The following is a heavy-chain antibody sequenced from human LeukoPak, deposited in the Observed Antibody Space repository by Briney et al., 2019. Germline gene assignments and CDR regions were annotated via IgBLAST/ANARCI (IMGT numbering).Heavy chain of an antibody. CDR1: GGSISSYY. J-gene: IGHJ3*02. CDR2: IYYSGST. Sequence: SETLSLTCTVSGGSISSYYWSWIRQPPGKGLEWIGYIYYSGSTNYNPSLKSRVTISVDTSKNQFSLKLSSVTAADTAVYYCARDSRLLEWFNALDIWGQGTMVTVSS. D-gene: IGHD3-3*01. CDR3: ARDSRLLEWFNALDI. V-gene: IGHV4-59*01.